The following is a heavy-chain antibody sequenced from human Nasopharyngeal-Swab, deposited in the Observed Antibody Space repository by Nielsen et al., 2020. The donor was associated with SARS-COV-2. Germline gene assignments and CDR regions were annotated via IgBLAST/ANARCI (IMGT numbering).Heavy chain of an antibody. D-gene: IGHD2-15*01. J-gene: IGHJ4*02. CDR2: MSSDGSYR. CDR1: GFTFSSYI. CDR3: ARDRYCSGGSCPVYFDY. V-gene: IGHV3-30*03. Sequence: GGSLRLSCAASGFTFSSYIMNWVRQAPGKGLDWVAVMSSDGSYRHYADSVKGRFTISRDNSKNTLYLQMNSLRAEDTAVYYCARDRYCSGGSCPVYFDYWGQGTLVTVSS.